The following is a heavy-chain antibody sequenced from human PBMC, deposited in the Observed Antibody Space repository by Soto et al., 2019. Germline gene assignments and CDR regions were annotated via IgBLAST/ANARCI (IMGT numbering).Heavy chain of an antibody. J-gene: IGHJ4*02. CDR2: IYYSGST. D-gene: IGHD3-10*01. V-gene: IGHV4-30-4*01. Sequence: PWETLSLTCTVSGGSISSGDYYWSWIRQPPGKGLEWIGYIYYSGSTYYNPSLKSRVTISVDTSKNQFSLKLSSVTAADTAVYYCAREIWFGEGLLFDYWGQGTLVTVSS. CDR3: AREIWFGEGLLFDY. CDR1: GGSISSGDYY.